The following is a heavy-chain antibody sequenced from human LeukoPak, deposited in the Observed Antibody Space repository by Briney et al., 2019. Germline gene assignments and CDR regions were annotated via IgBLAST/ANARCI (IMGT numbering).Heavy chain of an antibody. Sequence: SQTLSLTCTVSGGSISSGGYYWSWIRQHPGKGLEWIGYIYYSGSTYYNPSLKSRVTISVDTSKNQFSLKLSSVTAADTAVYYCARDQSRGGLEWGQGTLVTVSS. D-gene: IGHD3-3*01. V-gene: IGHV4-31*03. CDR1: GGSISSGGYY. CDR2: IYYSGST. CDR3: ARDQSRGGLE. J-gene: IGHJ4*02.